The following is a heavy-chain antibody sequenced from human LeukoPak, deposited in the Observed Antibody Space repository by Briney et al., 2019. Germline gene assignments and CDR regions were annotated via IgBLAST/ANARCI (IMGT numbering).Heavy chain of an antibody. J-gene: IGHJ4*02. CDR3: AREISDGFDY. Sequence: AAVKVSCKASGYTFTSYGISWVRQAPGQGLEWMGWINPYNGYRKYAPKFQGRVTMTTDTSTSTAYMELRSLRFDDTAVYYCAREISDGFDYWGQGTLVS. CDR1: GYTFTSYG. CDR2: INPYNGYR. D-gene: IGHD3-3*01. V-gene: IGHV1-18*01.